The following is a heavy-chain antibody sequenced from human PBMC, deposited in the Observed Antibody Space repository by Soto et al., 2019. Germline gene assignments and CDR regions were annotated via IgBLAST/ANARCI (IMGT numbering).Heavy chain of an antibody. Sequence: QVQLVQSGAEVKKPGASVKLPCKASGYIFTKYSMHWVRQAPGQGLEWMGTINSSGGGTSYAQKLQGRVTMTRDTSTRTVYMEVSSLRSEDTAVYYCARGYPDISARSYFDNWGQGTLVTVSS. CDR2: INSSGGGT. CDR1: GYIFTKYS. D-gene: IGHD3-22*01. J-gene: IGHJ4*02. V-gene: IGHV1-46*04. CDR3: ARGYPDISARSYFDN.